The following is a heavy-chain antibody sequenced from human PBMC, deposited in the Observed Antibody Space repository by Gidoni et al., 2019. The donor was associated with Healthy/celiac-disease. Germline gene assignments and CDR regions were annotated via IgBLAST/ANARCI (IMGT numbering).Heavy chain of an antibody. V-gene: IGHV3-23*01. Sequence: EVQRSESGGGLVQPGGSLRLSWAASGSNISSYAMSWVRQAPGKGLAWVSAISGSGGSTYDADSVKGRFTISRDNSKNTLYLQMNSLVAEDTAVYYCAKDQIGGVVAATFPFDYWGQGTLVTVSS. CDR2: ISGSGGST. CDR3: AKDQIGGVVAATFPFDY. CDR1: GSNISSYA. J-gene: IGHJ4*02. D-gene: IGHD2-15*01.